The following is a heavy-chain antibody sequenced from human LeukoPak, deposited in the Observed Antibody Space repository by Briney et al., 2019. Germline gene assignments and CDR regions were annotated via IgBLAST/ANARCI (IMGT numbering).Heavy chain of an antibody. CDR1: GDSVSSNSAA. Sequence: SQTLSLTCAISGDSVSSNSAAWNWIRQSPSRGLEWLGRTYYRSKWYNEYAASVKSRITINSDTPKNQFALQLKYVTPEDTAVYFCTGMVFGGDGSYMDVWGKGTTVTVSS. V-gene: IGHV6-1*01. CDR2: TYYRSKWYN. J-gene: IGHJ6*03. D-gene: IGHD2-21*02. CDR3: TGMVFGGDGSYMDV.